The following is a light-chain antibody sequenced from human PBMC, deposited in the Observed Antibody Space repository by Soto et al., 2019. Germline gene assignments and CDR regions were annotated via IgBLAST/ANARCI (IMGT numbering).Light chain of an antibody. CDR3: QQYHTWPIT. J-gene: IGKJ4*01. CDR2: GAS. Sequence: EIVVTQSPATLSVSPGEGATPSCRASQSVSSKLAWYQQKPGQAPRLLISGASTGATGIPARLSGSGSGTEFTLTISSLQSEDCAIYYCQQYHTWPITFGGGTKVDIK. V-gene: IGKV3-15*01. CDR1: QSVSSK.